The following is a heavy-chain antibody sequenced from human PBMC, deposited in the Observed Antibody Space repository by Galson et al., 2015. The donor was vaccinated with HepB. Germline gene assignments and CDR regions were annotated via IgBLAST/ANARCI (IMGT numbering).Heavy chain of an antibody. D-gene: IGHD2-15*01. CDR3: ASSDRYCSGGSCYSLDY. V-gene: IGHV1-3*01. J-gene: IGHJ4*02. CDR1: GYTFTSYA. Sequence: SVKVSCKASGYTFTSYAVHWVRQAPGQRLEWMGWINAGNGNTKYSQKFQGRVTITRDTSASTAYMELSSLRSEDTAVYYCASSDRYCSGGSCYSLDYWGQGTLVTVSS. CDR2: INAGNGNT.